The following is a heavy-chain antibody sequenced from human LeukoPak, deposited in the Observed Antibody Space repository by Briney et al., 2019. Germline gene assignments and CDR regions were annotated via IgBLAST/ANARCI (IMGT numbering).Heavy chain of an antibody. CDR3: ARPSGWFDHLFDY. J-gene: IGHJ4*02. V-gene: IGHV4-39*01. CDR1: GGSISSSSYY. CDR2: IYYSGST. D-gene: IGHD3-10*01. Sequence: SETPSLTCTVSGGSISSSSYYWGWIRQPPGKGLEWIGSIYYSGSTYYNPSLKSRVTISVDTSKNQFSLKLSSVTAADTAVYYCARPSGWFDHLFDYWGQGTLVTVSS.